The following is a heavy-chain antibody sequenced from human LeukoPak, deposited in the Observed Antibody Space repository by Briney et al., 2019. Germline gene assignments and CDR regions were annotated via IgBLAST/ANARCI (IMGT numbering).Heavy chain of an antibody. D-gene: IGHD6-13*01. CDR2: IRSKANSYAT. CDR3: TSPYSSSWSYTYYYYYYMDV. V-gene: IGHV3-73*01. CDR1: GFTFSGSA. Sequence: GGSLRLSCAASGFTFSGSAMHWVRQASGKGLEWVGRIRSKANSYATAYAASVKGRFTISRDDSKNTAYLQMNSLKTEDTAVYYCTSPYSSSWSYTYYYYYYMDVWGKGTTVTVSS. J-gene: IGHJ6*03.